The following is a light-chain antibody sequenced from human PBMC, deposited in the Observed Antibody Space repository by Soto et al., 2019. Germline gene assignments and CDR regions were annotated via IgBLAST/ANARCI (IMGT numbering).Light chain of an antibody. Sequence: DIQMTQSPSSVSASVGDRVTITCRASRGISNWLAWYQHKPGKAPKLLIYATSSLQSGVPSRFSGSGSVTGTNFTLTITSLQPEDFATYYCQQANSFPLTFGGGTKVDIK. V-gene: IGKV1-12*01. CDR2: ATS. CDR3: QQANSFPLT. CDR1: RGISNW. J-gene: IGKJ4*01.